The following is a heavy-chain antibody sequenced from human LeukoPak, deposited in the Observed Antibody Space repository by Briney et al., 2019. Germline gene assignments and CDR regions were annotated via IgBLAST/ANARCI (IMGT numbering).Heavy chain of an antibody. J-gene: IGHJ4*02. D-gene: IGHD6-19*01. Sequence: ASVKVSCKASGYTFTYRYLHWVRQAPGQALEWMGWITPFNGNTNYAQKFQDRVTITRDTSISTAYMELSSLRSEDTAVYYCATERSVAGTQYWDQGTLVTVSS. CDR2: ITPFNGNT. CDR3: ATERSVAGTQY. CDR1: GYTFTYRY. V-gene: IGHV1-45*02.